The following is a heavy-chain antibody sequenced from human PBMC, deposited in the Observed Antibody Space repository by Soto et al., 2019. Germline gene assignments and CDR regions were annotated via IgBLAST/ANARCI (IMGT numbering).Heavy chain of an antibody. D-gene: IGHD6-13*01. Sequence: SETLSLTCTVSGGSISSGGYYWSWIRQHPGKGLEWIGYIYYSGSTYYNPSLKSQVTISVDTSKNQFSLKLSSATAADTAVYYFARAFWAAAGTEGNNWFDPWGQGTLVTVSS. V-gene: IGHV4-31*01. J-gene: IGHJ5*02. CDR1: GGSISSGGYY. CDR3: ARAFWAAAGTEGNNWFDP. CDR2: IYYSGST.